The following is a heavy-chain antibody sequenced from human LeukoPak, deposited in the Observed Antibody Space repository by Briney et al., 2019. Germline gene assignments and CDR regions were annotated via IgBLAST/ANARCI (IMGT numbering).Heavy chain of an antibody. J-gene: IGHJ3*02. CDR3: ARDDYGGKLDI. V-gene: IGHV3-33*01. CDR1: GFTFSNYD. CDR2: IWYDGSNK. D-gene: IGHD4-23*01. Sequence: GRSLRLSCAASGFTFSNYDMHWVRQAPGKGLEWVAVIWYDGSNKYYADSVKGRFTISRDNSKNTLYLQMNSLRAEDTAVYYCARDDYGGKLDIWGQGTVVTVSS.